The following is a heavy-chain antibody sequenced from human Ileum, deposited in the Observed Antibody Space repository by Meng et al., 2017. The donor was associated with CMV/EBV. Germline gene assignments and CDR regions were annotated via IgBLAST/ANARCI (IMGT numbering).Heavy chain of an antibody. V-gene: IGHV4-31*02. CDR1: GASIGSGGYY. CDR3: ARDGYYFDY. Sequence: TCTVSGASIGSGGYYWSWSRQCPGKGLEWIGYIFYGGTAYYDPSLKNRVTLSIDTSKRQFSLKLNSVTAADTAVYYCARDGYYFDYWGQGALVTVSS. CDR2: IFYGGTA. D-gene: IGHD6-13*01. J-gene: IGHJ4*02.